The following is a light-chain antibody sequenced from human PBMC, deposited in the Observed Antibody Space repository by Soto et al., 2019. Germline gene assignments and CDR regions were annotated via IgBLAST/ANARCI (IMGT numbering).Light chain of an antibody. CDR3: QQRSNWPA. CDR2: DAS. CDR1: QSVSTY. V-gene: IGKV3-11*01. Sequence: EIVLTQSPATLSLSPRERATLSCRASQSVSTYLAWYQQKPGQAPRLLIYDASSRATGIPARFSGSGSGTDFTLTISSLEPEDFAVYYCQQRSNWPAFGQGTRLEIK. J-gene: IGKJ5*01.